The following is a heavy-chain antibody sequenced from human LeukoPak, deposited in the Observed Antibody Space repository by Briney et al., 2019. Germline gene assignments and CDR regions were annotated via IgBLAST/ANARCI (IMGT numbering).Heavy chain of an antibody. CDR3: ARGYYYDSSGYYQLDY. CDR2: INLNNDDT. J-gene: IGHJ4*02. V-gene: IGHV1-2*04. D-gene: IGHD3-22*01. CDR1: GYTFTGYY. Sequence: ASVKVSCKASGYTFTGYYMHWVRQAPGQGLEWMGWINLNNDDTNYAQKFQGWVTMTRDTSISTAYMELSRLRSDDTAVYYCARGYYYDSSGYYQLDYWGQGTLDTVSS.